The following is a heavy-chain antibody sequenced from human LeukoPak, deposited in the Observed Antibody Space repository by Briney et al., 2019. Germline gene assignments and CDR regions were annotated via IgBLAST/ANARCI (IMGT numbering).Heavy chain of an antibody. Sequence: GGSLRLSCAASGFTFSSYGMHWVRQAPGKGLEWVAVISYDGSDKYYAASVKGRFTISRDNSKNTLSLQMNSLRAEDTAVYHCAKDYDYGDYAADYWGQGTLVTVSS. CDR1: GFTFSSYG. V-gene: IGHV3-30*19. D-gene: IGHD4-17*01. J-gene: IGHJ4*02. CDR2: ISYDGSDK. CDR3: AKDYDYGDYAADY.